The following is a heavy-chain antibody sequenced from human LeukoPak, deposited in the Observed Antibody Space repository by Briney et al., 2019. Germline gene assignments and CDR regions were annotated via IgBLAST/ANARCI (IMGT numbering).Heavy chain of an antibody. V-gene: IGHV4-39*01. CDR1: GGSISSSSYY. Sequence: SETLSLTCTVSGGSISSSSYYWGWIRQPPGKGLEWIGSIYYSGSTCYNPSLKSRVTISVDTSKNQFSLKLSSVTAADTAVYYCARHDTPTQYYVLRYFDWLPTHPFDYWGQGTLVTVSS. J-gene: IGHJ4*02. CDR3: ARHDTPTQYYVLRYFDWLPTHPFDY. CDR2: IYYSGST. D-gene: IGHD3-9*01.